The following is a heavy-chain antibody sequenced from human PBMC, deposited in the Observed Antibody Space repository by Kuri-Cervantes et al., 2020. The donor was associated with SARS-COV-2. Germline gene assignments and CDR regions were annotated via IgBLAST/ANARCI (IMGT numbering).Heavy chain of an antibody. D-gene: IGHD3-3*01. Sequence: GGSLRLSCAASGFTFSDYYMSWICQAPGKGLEWVGFIRSKAYGGTTEYAASVKGRFTISRDDSKSIAYLQMNSLKTEDTAAYYCTRDDFWSGYPAYWGQGTLVTVSS. J-gene: IGHJ4*02. CDR1: GFTFSDYY. CDR3: TRDDFWSGYPAY. V-gene: IGHV3-49*03. CDR2: IRSKAYGGTT.